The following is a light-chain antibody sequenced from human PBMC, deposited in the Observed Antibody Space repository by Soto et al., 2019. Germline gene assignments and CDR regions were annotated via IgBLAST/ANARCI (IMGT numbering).Light chain of an antibody. CDR1: QSVSNY. V-gene: IGKV3-11*01. CDR3: QQRSNWPPIT. CDR2: DAS. J-gene: IGKJ5*01. Sequence: EIVLTQSPATLSLSPGERATLSCRASQSVSNYLAWYQQKPGQPPRLLIYDASNRATGIPVRFSGSGSGTAFTLTISSLVPEDFVVYYCQQRSNWPPITFGHGTRLEIK.